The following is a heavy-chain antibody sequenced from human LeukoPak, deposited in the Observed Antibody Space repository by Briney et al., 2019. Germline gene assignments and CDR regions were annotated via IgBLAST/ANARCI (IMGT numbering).Heavy chain of an antibody. CDR3: ARDFLTGYFDY. Sequence: GGSLSLSCAASGFTFSTYNMNWVRQAPGKGLEWVSYISSSGSTKYYADSVKGRFTISRDNVKNSLFLQMNSLSDEDTVVYYCARDFLTGYFDYWGQGTLVTVSS. V-gene: IGHV3-48*02. D-gene: IGHD3-9*01. CDR1: GFTFSTYN. CDR2: ISSSGSTK. J-gene: IGHJ4*02.